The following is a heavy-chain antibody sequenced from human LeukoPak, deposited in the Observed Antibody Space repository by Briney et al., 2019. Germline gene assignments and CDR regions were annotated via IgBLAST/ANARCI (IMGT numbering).Heavy chain of an antibody. CDR2: IVPILGTA. Sequence: EASVKVSCTASGGTFSTYAISWVRQAPGQGLEWVGRIVPILGTANYAQNFQGRVTITADRSTTTAYMELSSLRSEDTAVYYCARVPQGSSWPYYFDYWGQGTLVTVSS. D-gene: IGHD6-13*01. CDR3: ARVPQGSSWPYYFDY. J-gene: IGHJ4*02. CDR1: GGTFSTYA. V-gene: IGHV1-69*04.